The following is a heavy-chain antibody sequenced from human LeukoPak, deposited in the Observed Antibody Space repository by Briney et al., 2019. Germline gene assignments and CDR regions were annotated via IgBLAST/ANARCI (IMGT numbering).Heavy chain of an antibody. V-gene: IGHV4-4*07. CDR3: ARGLRDYDFWSGSYYDS. CDR1: GGSMSSYY. J-gene: IGHJ4*02. Sequence: SETLSLTCTVSGGSMSSYYWSWIRQPGGKGLEWIGRIYTSGSTNYNPSLKSRVTMSVDTSKNQFSLKLSFVTAADTAVYYCARGLRDYDFWSGSYYDSWGQGTLVSVSS. CDR2: IYTSGST. D-gene: IGHD3-3*01.